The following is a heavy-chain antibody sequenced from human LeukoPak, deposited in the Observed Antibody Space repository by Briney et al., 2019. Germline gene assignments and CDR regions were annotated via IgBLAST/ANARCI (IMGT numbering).Heavy chain of an antibody. V-gene: IGHV3-7*01. D-gene: IGHD3-10*01. CDR1: GFTFSSYW. CDR2: IKQDGSEK. J-gene: IGHJ4*02. Sequence: AGGSLRLSCAASGFTFSSYWMSWVRQAPGKGLEWVANIKQDGSEKYYVDSVKGRFTISRDNAKNSLYLQMNSLRAEDTAVYYCARDFWFGELDYFDYWGQGTLVTVSS. CDR3: ARDFWFGELDYFDY.